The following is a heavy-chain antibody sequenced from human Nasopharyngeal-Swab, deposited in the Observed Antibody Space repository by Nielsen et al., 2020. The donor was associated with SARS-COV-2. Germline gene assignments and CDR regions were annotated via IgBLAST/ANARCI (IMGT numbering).Heavy chain of an antibody. Sequence: GQAPGKGLERIGSIYYSGSTNYTPSLKSRVTISVDTSKNQFSLKLSSVTAADTAVYYCARGLSSGPFDYWGQGTLVTVSS. V-gene: IGHV4-39*07. J-gene: IGHJ4*02. D-gene: IGHD6-19*01. CDR2: IYYSGST. CDR3: ARGLSSGPFDY.